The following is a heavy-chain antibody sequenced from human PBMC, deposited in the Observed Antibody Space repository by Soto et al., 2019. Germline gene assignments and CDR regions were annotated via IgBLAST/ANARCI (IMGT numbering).Heavy chain of an antibody. V-gene: IGHV4-59*01. D-gene: IGHD3-22*01. CDR1: GGSISSYY. Sequence: SETLSLTCTVSGGSISSYYWSWIRQPPGKGLEWIGYIYYSGGTNYNPSLKSRVTISVDTSKNQFSLKLSSVTAADTAVYYCARKEYYYDSSGYDYWGQGTLVTVS. CDR3: ARKEYYYDSSGYDY. CDR2: IYYSGGT. J-gene: IGHJ4*02.